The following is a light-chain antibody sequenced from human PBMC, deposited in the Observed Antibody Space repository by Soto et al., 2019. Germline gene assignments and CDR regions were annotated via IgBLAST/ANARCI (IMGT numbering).Light chain of an antibody. CDR3: QHFQRDPFT. Sequence: AIQLTQSPSSLSASVGDRVTITCRASQGVSSALAWYQQKPGKPPKVLIYDGSSLQSGVPLRFRGSGSWTEFPLTITGLQPEDFGTYYCQHFQRDPFTYGQGTRLEIK. V-gene: IGKV1-13*02. J-gene: IGKJ5*01. CDR1: QGVSSA. CDR2: DGS.